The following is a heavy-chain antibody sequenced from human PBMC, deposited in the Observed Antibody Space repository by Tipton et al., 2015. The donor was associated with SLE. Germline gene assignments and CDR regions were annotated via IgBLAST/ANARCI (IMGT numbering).Heavy chain of an antibody. J-gene: IGHJ4*02. D-gene: IGHD2-15*01. V-gene: IGHV5-51*01. Sequence: VQLVQSGAEVKKSGESLRISCRASGYSFTSYWIGWVRQRPGKGLEWLGFIYPSDSDTKYSPSFEGQVTISADKSISTTYLQWSSLMASDSGIYYCTRHPAETYIDYWGQGTLVTVSS. CDR1: GYSFTSYW. CDR2: IYPSDSDT. CDR3: TRHPAETYIDY.